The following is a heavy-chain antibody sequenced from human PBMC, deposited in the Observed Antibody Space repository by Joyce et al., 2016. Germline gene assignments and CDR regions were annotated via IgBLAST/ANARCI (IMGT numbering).Heavy chain of an antibody. Sequence: QVQLQESGPGLVKPSETLSLTCTVSGGSISSYYWSWIRQPPGKGLGWIGYVYYSGSTYYNPSLKSGGSISVDTSENQFYLKVASVTAADTAVYYCSGGISHKYYDMDVWGQGTTVTVSS. J-gene: IGHJ6*02. CDR1: GGSISSYY. CDR2: VYYSGST. V-gene: IGHV4-59*01. CDR3: SGGISHKYYDMDV. D-gene: IGHD1-14*01.